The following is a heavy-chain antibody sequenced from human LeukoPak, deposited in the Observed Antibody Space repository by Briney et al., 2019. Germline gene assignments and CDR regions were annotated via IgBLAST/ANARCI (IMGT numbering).Heavy chain of an antibody. CDR2: IYSGGST. CDR3: ASTFYYESSGYPFDY. V-gene: IGHV3-53*01. Sequence: PGGPLRLSCAASGFTVSSYSMSWVRQAPGKGLEWVSVIYSGGSTYYADSVKGRFTISRDSSKNTLYLQMNSLRAEDTAVYYCASTFYYESSGYPFDYWGQGTLVTVSS. D-gene: IGHD3-22*01. CDR1: GFTVSSYS. J-gene: IGHJ4*02.